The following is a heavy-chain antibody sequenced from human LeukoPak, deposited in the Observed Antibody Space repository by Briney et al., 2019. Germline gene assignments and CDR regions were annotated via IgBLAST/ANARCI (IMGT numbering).Heavy chain of an antibody. CDR1: GGTFSSYA. V-gene: IGHV1-69*13. CDR3: ARDKGDYHTSGSLFVF. Sequence: AASVKVSCKASGGTFSSYAISWVRQAPGQGLEWMGGIIPIFGTANYAQKFQGRVTITADESTSTPYMELSSLRSEDTAVYYCARDKGDYHTSGSLFVFGGQGALVTVSS. D-gene: IGHD3-22*01. CDR2: IIPIFGTA. J-gene: IGHJ4*02.